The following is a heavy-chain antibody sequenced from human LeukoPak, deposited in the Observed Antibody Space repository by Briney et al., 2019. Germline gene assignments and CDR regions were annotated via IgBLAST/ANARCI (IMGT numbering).Heavy chain of an antibody. D-gene: IGHD4-17*01. CDR3: ARNRGDPSYFDY. V-gene: IGHV3-74*01. J-gene: IGHJ4*02. CDR2: ITNDGSST. CDR1: GFTFSHYY. Sequence: GGSLRLSCAASGFTFSHYYMHWVRQAPGKGLVWVSRITNDGSSTNYADSVKGRFTISRSNPKNSLYLQMNSLRAEDTAVYYCARNRGDPSYFDYWGQGTLVTVSS.